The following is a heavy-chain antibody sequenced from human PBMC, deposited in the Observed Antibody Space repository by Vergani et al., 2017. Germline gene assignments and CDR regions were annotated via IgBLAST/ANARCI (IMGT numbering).Heavy chain of an antibody. CDR3: ARGRYGDSSGYPRGDYYCYMDV. CDR2: IIPIFGTA. D-gene: IGHD3-22*01. J-gene: IGHJ6*03. CDR1: GGTFSSYA. V-gene: IGHV1-69*01. Sequence: QVQLVQSGAEVKKPGSSVKVSCKASGGTFSSYAISWVRQAPGQGLEWMGGIIPIFGTANYAQKFQGRVTITADESTSTAYMELSSLRSEDTAVYYCARGRYGDSSGYPRGDYYCYMDVWGKGITVTGSS.